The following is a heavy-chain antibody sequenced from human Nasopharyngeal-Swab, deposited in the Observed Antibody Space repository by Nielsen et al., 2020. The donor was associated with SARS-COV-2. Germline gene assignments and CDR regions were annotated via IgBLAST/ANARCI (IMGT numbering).Heavy chain of an antibody. CDR1: GFTLRNYA. J-gene: IGHJ4*02. Sequence: GSLRLSCAASGFTLRNYAMTWVRQAPGKGLGWVSGINSNGATTTYAASVKGRFTISSDTANHVLYLQMDSLRAEDTALYYCARDRKEVGITGTLRGDYWGLGTMVTVSA. CDR3: ARDRKEVGITGTLRGDY. D-gene: IGHD1-7*01. CDR2: INSNGATT. V-gene: IGHV3-20*04.